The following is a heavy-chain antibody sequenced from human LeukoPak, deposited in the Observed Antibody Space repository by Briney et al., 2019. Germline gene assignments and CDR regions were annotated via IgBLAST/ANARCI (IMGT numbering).Heavy chain of an antibody. CDR3: ARVAGPGAFDI. CDR1: GFTFRSYA. J-gene: IGHJ3*02. CDR2: ISSSSSYI. V-gene: IGHV3-21*01. Sequence: GGSLRLSCAASGFTFRSYAMNWVRQAPGKGLEWVSSISSSSSYIYYADSVKGRFTISRDNAKNSLYLQMNSLRAEDTAVYYCARVAGPGAFDIWGQGTMVTVSS.